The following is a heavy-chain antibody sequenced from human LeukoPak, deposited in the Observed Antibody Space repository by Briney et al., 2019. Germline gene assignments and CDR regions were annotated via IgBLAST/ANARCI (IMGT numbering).Heavy chain of an antibody. CDR3: ARGVAVAGTSFYYGMDV. V-gene: IGHV3-33*01. CDR1: GFTFSSYG. D-gene: IGHD6-19*01. CDR2: IWYDGSNK. J-gene: IGHJ6*02. Sequence: PGGSLRLSCAASGFTFSSYGMHWVRQAPGKGLEWVAVIWYDGSNKYYADSVKGRFTISRDNSKNTLYLQMNSLRAEDTAVYYCARGVAVAGTSFYYGMDVWGQGTTVTVSS.